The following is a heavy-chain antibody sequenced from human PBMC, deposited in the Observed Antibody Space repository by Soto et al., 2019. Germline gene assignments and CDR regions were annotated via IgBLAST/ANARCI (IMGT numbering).Heavy chain of an antibody. CDR1: GYRFSSYW. J-gene: IGHJ5*02. Sequence: PGESLQISCKGSGYRFSSYWIGWVRQMPGKGLEWMGIIQPGDSDTRYSPSFQGQVTISADKSISTAYLQWSSLKASDTAMYYCARHDYDFWSGYLRVNWLDPWGQGTLVTVSS. D-gene: IGHD3-3*01. CDR2: IQPGDSDT. V-gene: IGHV5-51*01. CDR3: ARHDYDFWSGYLRVNWLDP.